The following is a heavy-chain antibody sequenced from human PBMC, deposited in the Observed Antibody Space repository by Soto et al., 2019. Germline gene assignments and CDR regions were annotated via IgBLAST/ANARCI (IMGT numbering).Heavy chain of an antibody. V-gene: IGHV3-30-3*01. Sequence: GALRLSCAASGFTFSSYAMHWVRQAPGKGLEWVAVISYDGSNKYYADSVKGRFTISRDNSKNTLYLQMNSLRAEDTAVYYCARETHYCSGGSCGTNWFDPWGQGTLVTVSS. CDR1: GFTFSSYA. CDR3: ARETHYCSGGSCGTNWFDP. CDR2: ISYDGSNK. J-gene: IGHJ5*02. D-gene: IGHD2-15*01.